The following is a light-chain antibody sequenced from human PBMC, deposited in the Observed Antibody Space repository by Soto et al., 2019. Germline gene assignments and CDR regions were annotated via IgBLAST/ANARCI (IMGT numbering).Light chain of an antibody. Sequence: DIVLTQSPGTLSLSPGERATLSCRASQSLRNNYLAWYQQRPGRAPRLLIYGASSRATGIPDRFSGSWSGTDFTLTISRLEPEDFAVYYCQHYGSSATWTFGQGTKVDIK. CDR2: GAS. V-gene: IGKV3-20*01. J-gene: IGKJ1*01. CDR3: QHYGSSATWT. CDR1: QSLRNNY.